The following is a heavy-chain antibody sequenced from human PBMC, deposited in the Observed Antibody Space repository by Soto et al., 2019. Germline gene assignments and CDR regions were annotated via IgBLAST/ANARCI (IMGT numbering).Heavy chain of an antibody. Sequence: EVQLLESGGGLVQPGGSLRLFCAASGFTFSNYAVTCVRQAPGEGLEWVSTLTRYGPAYFGDDLKGRFTISRDNSKNMVYLQMNKLRVDDTAVYYCARTDRYDSPSTGWANRFDYGGQATLVTVSS. CDR3: ARTDRYDSPSTGWANRFDY. D-gene: IGHD2-8*02. J-gene: IGHJ4*02. V-gene: IGHV3-23*01. CDR2: LTRYGPA. CDR1: GFTFSNYA.